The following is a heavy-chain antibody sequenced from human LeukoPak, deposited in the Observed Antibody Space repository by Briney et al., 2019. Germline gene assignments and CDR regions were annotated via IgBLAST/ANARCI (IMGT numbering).Heavy chain of an antibody. D-gene: IGHD3-16*02. CDR1: GFTFSSYA. CDR3: ARKWGFGGVIAEYYFDY. V-gene: IGHV3-23*01. CDR2: ISGGGGST. J-gene: IGHJ4*02. Sequence: GGSLRLSCAASGFTFSSYAMSWVRQAPGKGLEWVSAISGGGGSTYYADSVKGRFTISRDNSKNTPYLQMNSLRAEDTAVYYCARKWGFGGVIAEYYFDYWGQGTLVTVSS.